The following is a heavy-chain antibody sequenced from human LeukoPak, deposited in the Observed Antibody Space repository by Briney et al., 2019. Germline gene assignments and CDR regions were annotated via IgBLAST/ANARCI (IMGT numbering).Heavy chain of an antibody. CDR1: GYTFTDYN. Sequence: SVKVSCKTSGYTFTDYNIHLVRQDPGQGLEWLGWISHNSGGTNYAQMFQGMVTMTSDTSISTAYMNQSSLKSGDTATYCCSVWFGELSHWGQGTLVTVSS. J-gene: IGHJ4*02. V-gene: IGHV1-2*02. D-gene: IGHD3-10*01. CDR3: SVWFGELSH. CDR2: ISHNSGGT.